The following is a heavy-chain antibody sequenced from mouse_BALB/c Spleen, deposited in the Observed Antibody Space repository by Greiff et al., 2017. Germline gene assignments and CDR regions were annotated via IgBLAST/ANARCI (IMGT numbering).Heavy chain of an antibody. CDR3: TSFDGYYHAWFAY. CDR1: GYSFTSYW. V-gene: IGHV1-5*01. D-gene: IGHD2-3*01. CDR2: IYPGNSDT. Sequence: EVQLQQSGTVLARPGASVKMSCKASGYSFTSYWMHWVKQRPGQGLEWIGAIYPGNSDTSYNQKFKGKAKLTAVTSASTAYMELSSLTNEDSAVYYCTSFDGYYHAWFAYWGQGTLVTVSA. J-gene: IGHJ3*01.